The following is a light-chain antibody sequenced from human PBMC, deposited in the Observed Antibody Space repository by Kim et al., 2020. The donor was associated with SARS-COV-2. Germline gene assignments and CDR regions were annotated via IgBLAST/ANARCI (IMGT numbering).Light chain of an antibody. CDR3: SSFRSGSTLVL. J-gene: IGLJ3*02. Sequence: SSTSSCSETANDIGAYNWVSWYQQHPGEAPELILFDVTYRSSGVSSRFSGSKSGNTASLTISGLQAEDEADYYCSSFRSGSTLVLFGGGTQLTVL. CDR2: DVT. CDR1: ANDIGAYNW. V-gene: IGLV2-14*03.